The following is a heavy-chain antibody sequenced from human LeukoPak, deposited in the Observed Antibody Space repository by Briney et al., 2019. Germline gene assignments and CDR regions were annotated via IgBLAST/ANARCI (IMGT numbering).Heavy chain of an antibody. CDR3: VRGYSFGPYGMDV. D-gene: IGHD2-15*01. CDR2: ISDSGGST. Sequence: PGGSPRLSCSAFGFPFSSYAMDWARPAPGEGLGFVSAISDSGGSTYYADSVKGRFTISRDNSKNTLYLQMSSLRAEDTAVYFCVRGYSFGPYGMDVWGQGTTVTVSS. CDR1: GFPFSSYA. J-gene: IGHJ6*02. V-gene: IGHV3-64D*09.